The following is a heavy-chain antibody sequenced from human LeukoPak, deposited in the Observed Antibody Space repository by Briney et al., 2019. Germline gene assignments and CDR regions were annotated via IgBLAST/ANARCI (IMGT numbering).Heavy chain of an antibody. J-gene: IGHJ4*02. CDR3: AHSNVFGPPDY. CDR1: GFSISTTGVG. D-gene: IGHD3-16*01. CDR2: IYWDDDK. V-gene: IGHV2-5*02. Sequence: GPTLVKXTQTLTLTYTSSGFSISTTGVGFDWIRQPPGTALEWLALIYWDDDKRYSPSLKSRLTITKDTSKNQVVLTMTNMDPVDTATYYCAHSNVFGPPDYWGQGTLVTVSS.